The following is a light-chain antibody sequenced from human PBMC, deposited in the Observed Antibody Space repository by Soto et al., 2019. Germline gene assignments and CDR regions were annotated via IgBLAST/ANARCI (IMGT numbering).Light chain of an antibody. CDR1: QSVSSN. Sequence: EIVMTQSPATLSVSAGERATLSCRASQSVSSNLAWYQQKPGQAPRLLIYGASTRATGIPARFSGSGSGTEFTLTISSLQSEDFAVYYCQQYNNWHLYTFGQGTKLEIK. CDR2: GAS. CDR3: QQYNNWHLYT. J-gene: IGKJ2*01. V-gene: IGKV3-15*01.